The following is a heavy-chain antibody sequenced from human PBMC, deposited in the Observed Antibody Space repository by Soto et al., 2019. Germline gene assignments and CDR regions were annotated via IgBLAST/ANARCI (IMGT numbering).Heavy chain of an antibody. D-gene: IGHD2-15*01. CDR1: GFTFSSYG. J-gene: IGHJ2*01. CDR3: ARDVRDIVVVVAATHDWYFDL. V-gene: IGHV3-33*01. CDR2: IWYDGSNK. Sequence: QVQLVESGGGVVQPGRSLRLSCAASGFTFSSYGMHWVRQAPGKGLEWVAVIWYDGSNKYYADSVKGRFTISRDNSKNTLYLQMNSLRAEDTAVYYCARDVRDIVVVVAATHDWYFDLWGRGTLVTVSS.